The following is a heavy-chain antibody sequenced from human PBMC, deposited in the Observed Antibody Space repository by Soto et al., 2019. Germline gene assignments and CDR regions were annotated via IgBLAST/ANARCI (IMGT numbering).Heavy chain of an antibody. D-gene: IGHD2-15*01. V-gene: IGHV3-30*18. CDR2: ISYDGSNK. Sequence: GGSLRLSCAASGFTFSSYGMHWVRQAPGKGLEWVAVISYDGSNKYYADSVKGRFTISRDNSKNTLYLQMNSLRAEDTAVYYCAKDRDQADYYYGMDVWGQGTTVTVSS. CDR3: AKDRDQADYYYGMDV. J-gene: IGHJ6*02. CDR1: GFTFSSYG.